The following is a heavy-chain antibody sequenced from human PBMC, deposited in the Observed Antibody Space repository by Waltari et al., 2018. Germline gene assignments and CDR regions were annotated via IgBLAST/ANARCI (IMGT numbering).Heavy chain of an antibody. Sequence: EVQLVQSGAEVKKPGESLKISCKGSGYSFTSYWIGWVRQMPGKGLEWMGISYPDSDTSYSPSFQGQVTISADKSISTAYLQWSSLKASDTAMYYCARHRWLGYSSSSDAFDIWGQGTMVTVSS. CDR1: GYSFTSYW. V-gene: IGHV5-51*01. D-gene: IGHD6-13*01. CDR2: SYPDSDT. CDR3: ARHRWLGYSSSSDAFDI. J-gene: IGHJ3*02.